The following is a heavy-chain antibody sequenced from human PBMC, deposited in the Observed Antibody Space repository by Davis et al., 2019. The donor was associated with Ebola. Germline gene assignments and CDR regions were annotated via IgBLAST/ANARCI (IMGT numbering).Heavy chain of an antibody. V-gene: IGHV4-31*03. Sequence: TLSLTCTVSGGSISSGGYYWSWIRQHPGKGLEWIGYIYYSGSTYYNPSLKSRVTISVDTSKNQFSLKLSSVTAADTAVYYCARDHPQYCTSTSCPYYFDYWGQGTLVTVSS. D-gene: IGHD2-2*01. CDR1: GGSISSGGYY. CDR2: IYYSGST. J-gene: IGHJ4*02. CDR3: ARDHPQYCTSTSCPYYFDY.